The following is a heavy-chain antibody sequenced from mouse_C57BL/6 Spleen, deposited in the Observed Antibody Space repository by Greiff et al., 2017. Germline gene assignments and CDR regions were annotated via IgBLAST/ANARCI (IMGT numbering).Heavy chain of an antibody. V-gene: IGHV1-82*01. J-gene: IGHJ1*03. CDR1: GYAFSSSW. CDR3: ASDYYGSSYGGYFDV. CDR2: IYPGDGDT. Sequence: QVQLKQSGPELVKPGASVKISCKASGYAFSSSWMNWVKQRPGKGLEWIGRIYPGDGDTNYNGKFKGKATLTADKSSSTAYMQLSSLTSEDSAVYFCASDYYGSSYGGYFDVWGTGTTVTVSS. D-gene: IGHD1-1*01.